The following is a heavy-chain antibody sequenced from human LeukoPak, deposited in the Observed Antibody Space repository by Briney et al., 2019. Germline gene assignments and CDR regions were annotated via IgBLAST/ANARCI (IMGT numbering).Heavy chain of an antibody. V-gene: IGHV4-59*08. Sequence: SETLSLTCSVSGGSMSNYYWTWMRQPPGKGLEWVGYIYYSGSPNYNPSLKSRVTISVDTSKNQFSLKLGSVTAADTAVYYCARLRDYGSGTYYNDYWGQGTLVTVSS. CDR3: ARLRDYGSGTYYNDY. CDR1: GGSMSNYY. D-gene: IGHD3-10*01. J-gene: IGHJ4*02. CDR2: IYYSGSP.